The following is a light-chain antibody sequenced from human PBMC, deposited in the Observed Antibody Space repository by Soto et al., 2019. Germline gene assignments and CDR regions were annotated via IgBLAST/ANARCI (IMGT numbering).Light chain of an antibody. Sequence: QSALTQPPSASGSPGQSVTISCTGTTNDVGGYTYVSWYQQHPGKAPKLMIYEVSKRPSGVPDRFSGSRSGNTASLIVSGLQAEDEADYYCRTYVGNDNSLVFGPGTKVTVL. CDR2: EVS. CDR3: RTYVGNDNSLV. V-gene: IGLV2-8*01. J-gene: IGLJ1*01. CDR1: TNDVGGYTY.